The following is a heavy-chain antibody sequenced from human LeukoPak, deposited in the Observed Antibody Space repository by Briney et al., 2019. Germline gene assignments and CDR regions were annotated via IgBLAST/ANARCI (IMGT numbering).Heavy chain of an antibody. J-gene: IGHJ3*02. CDR3: VRESTIEVAGSDAFDI. CDR2: VDPNTGKT. V-gene: IGHV1-8*02. CDR1: GYIFTNYD. D-gene: IGHD6-19*01. Sequence: GASVKVSCKASGYIFTNYDINWVRQATGQGLEWMGWVDPNTGKTGFAQKFQGRVTMSRHTPISTAYMELRSLRSEDTAVYYCVRESTIEVAGSDAFDIWGQGTKVVVSS.